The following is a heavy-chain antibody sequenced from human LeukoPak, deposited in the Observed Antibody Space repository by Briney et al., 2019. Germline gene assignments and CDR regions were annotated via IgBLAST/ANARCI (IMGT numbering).Heavy chain of an antibody. D-gene: IGHD6-13*01. CDR2: IYTSGST. Sequence: TLSLTCTVSGGSISSSSYYWSWIRQPAGKGLEWIGRIYTSGSTNYNPSLKSRVTISVDTSKNQFSLKLSSVTAADTAVYYCARSRYSSGWYEESGYWGQGTLVTVSS. CDR3: ARSRYSSGWYEESGY. J-gene: IGHJ4*02. CDR1: GGSISSSSYY. V-gene: IGHV4-61*02.